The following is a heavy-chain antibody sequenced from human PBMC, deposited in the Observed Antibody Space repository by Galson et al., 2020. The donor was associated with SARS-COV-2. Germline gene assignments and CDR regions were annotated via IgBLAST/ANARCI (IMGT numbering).Heavy chain of an antibody. CDR1: GFTFGDYV. CDR3: ARAYLNHFDY. V-gene: IGHV3-49*03. D-gene: IGHD3-10*01. Sequence: GGSLRLSCTASGFTFGDYVMSWFRQAPGKGLEWVGFIRSLAYGVTREYAASVRGRFTISRDDSKSIAYLQMDSLKTEDTAIYYCARAYLNHFDYWGRGSLVTVSS. CDR2: IRSLAYGVTR. J-gene: IGHJ4*02.